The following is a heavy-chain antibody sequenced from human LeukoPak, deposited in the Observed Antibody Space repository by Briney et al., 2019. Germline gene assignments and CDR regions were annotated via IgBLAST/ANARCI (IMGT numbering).Heavy chain of an antibody. V-gene: IGHV4-38-2*01. Sequence: SETLSLTCAVSGYSISSGYYWGWIRQPPGKGLEWIGSIYHSGSTCYNPSLKSRVTISVDTSKNQFSLQLSSVTAADTAVYYCARSIGGNYVDPGYWGQGTLVTVSS. D-gene: IGHD1-7*01. CDR3: ARSIGGNYVDPGY. CDR1: GYSISSGYY. CDR2: IYHSGST. J-gene: IGHJ4*02.